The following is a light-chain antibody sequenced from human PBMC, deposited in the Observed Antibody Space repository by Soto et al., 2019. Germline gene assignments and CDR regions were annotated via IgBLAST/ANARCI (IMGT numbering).Light chain of an antibody. CDR2: DAS. CDR1: QSVGSY. J-gene: IGKJ4*01. V-gene: IGKV3-11*01. CDR3: QQRSDWPFT. Sequence: EIVLTQSPVTLSLSPGERATLSCRASQSVGSYFAWYQQKPGQAPRLLIYDASRRATGIPARFSGSGSGTDFTLTISSLEPEDFAVYYCQQRSDWPFTFGGGTRVEIK.